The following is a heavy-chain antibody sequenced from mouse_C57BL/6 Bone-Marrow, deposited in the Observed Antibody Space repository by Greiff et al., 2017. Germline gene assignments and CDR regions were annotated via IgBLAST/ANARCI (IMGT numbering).Heavy chain of an antibody. CDR3: AREDGYYEGVDWYFDV. Sequence: EVKVVESGGGLVKPGGSLKLSCAASGFTFSSYAMSWVRQTPEKRLEWVATISDGGSYTYYPDNVKGRFTISRDNAKNNLYLQMSHLKSEDTAMYYCAREDGYYEGVDWYFDVWGTGTTVTVSS. CDR2: ISDGGSYT. V-gene: IGHV5-4*01. CDR1: GFTFSSYA. D-gene: IGHD2-3*01. J-gene: IGHJ1*03.